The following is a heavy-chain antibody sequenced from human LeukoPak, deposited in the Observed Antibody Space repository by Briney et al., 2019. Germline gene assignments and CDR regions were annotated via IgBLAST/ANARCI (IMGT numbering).Heavy chain of an antibody. CDR1: GESINNYY. J-gene: IGHJ3*02. CDR2: IYEGRST. V-gene: IGHV4-59*08. Sequence: SETLSLTCTVFGESINNYYWSWIRQPPGKGLEWIGYIYEGRSTYYNPSLKSRVTISADTSKNQFSLKLSSVTAADTSVYFCARKVGSFDIWGQGTMVTVSS. CDR3: ARKVGSFDI. D-gene: IGHD2-2*01.